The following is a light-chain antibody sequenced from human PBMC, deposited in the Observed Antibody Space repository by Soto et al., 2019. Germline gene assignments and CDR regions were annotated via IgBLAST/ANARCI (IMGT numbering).Light chain of an antibody. CDR1: QSISSW. J-gene: IGKJ1*01. CDR3: QQYNSYSVT. V-gene: IGKV1-5*03. CDR2: KAS. Sequence: MTQSPLSLPVTPGEPASISCRSSQSISSWLAWYQQKPGKAPKLLIYKASSLESGVPSRFSGSGSGTEFTLTISSLQPDDFATYYCQQYNSYSVTFGQGTKVDI.